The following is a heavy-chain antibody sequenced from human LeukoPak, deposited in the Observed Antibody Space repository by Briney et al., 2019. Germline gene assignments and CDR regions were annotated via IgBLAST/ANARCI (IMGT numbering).Heavy chain of an antibody. J-gene: IGHJ3*02. CDR1: GFTFSSYA. Sequence: GGTLRLSCAASGFTFSSYAMSWVRQAPGKGLEWVSVIYSGGSTYYADSVKGRFTISRDNSKNTLYLQMNSLRAEDTAVYYCARDQYSSSWYSGAFDIWGQGTMVTVSS. CDR3: ARDQYSSSWYSGAFDI. V-gene: IGHV3-66*01. CDR2: IYSGGST. D-gene: IGHD6-13*01.